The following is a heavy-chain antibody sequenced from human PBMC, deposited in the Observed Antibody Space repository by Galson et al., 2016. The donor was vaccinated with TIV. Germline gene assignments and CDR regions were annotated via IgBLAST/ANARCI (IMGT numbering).Heavy chain of an antibody. J-gene: IGHJ4*02. D-gene: IGHD5-12*01. CDR3: VRDSGYRDFDS. V-gene: IGHV3-30-3*01. CDR1: EFTFSDYA. Sequence: SLRLSCAASEFTFSDYAFHWVRQAPGKGLEWVALIVDDGSNKYYADSVKGRFTISRDNSKKTLYLQMSSPRVEDTAVYYCVRDSGYRDFDSWGQGTLVTVSS. CDR2: IVDDGSNK.